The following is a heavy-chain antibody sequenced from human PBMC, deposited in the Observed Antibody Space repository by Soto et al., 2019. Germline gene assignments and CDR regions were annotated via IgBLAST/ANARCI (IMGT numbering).Heavy chain of an antibody. CDR1: GGSISSGGYY. D-gene: IGHD3-10*01. CDR3: ARAQFFYGSAPSLDY. CDR2: IYYGGST. J-gene: IGHJ4*02. Sequence: SETLSLTCTVSGGSISSGGYYWGWIRQHPGKGLEWIGYIYYGGSTYYNPSLKSRVTISVDTSKNQFSLKLTSVTAADTAVYYCARAQFFYGSAPSLDYWGQGTLVTVSS. V-gene: IGHV4-31*03.